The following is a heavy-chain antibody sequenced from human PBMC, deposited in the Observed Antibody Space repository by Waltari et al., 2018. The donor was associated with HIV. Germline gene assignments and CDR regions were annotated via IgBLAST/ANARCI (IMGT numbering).Heavy chain of an antibody. V-gene: IGHV3-33*01. Sequence: QVQLVESGGGVVQPGRSLSLSCAASGFTFSRYGMHWVRQAPGKGMGWVAVIWYDGSNKNYADSVKGRFTIARDNSKNTLYLQMNSLRVEDTAVYYCAGLWSGYYGDDAINIWGQGTMVTVSS. CDR2: IWYDGSNK. D-gene: IGHD3-3*01. CDR3: AGLWSGYYGDDAINI. J-gene: IGHJ3*02. CDR1: GFTFSRYG.